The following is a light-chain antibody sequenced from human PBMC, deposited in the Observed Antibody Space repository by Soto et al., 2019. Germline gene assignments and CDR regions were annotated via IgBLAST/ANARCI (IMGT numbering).Light chain of an antibody. CDR2: VNSGGSH. CDR1: SGHSNYA. CDR3: QTWGTGSAIVV. V-gene: IGLV4-69*01. Sequence: QSVLTQSPSASASLGPSVKLTCTLSSGHSNYAIAWHQQQPEKGPRYLMKVNSGGSHIKGDGIPDRFSGSSSGAERYLFISSLQSEDEADYYCQTWGTGSAIVVFGGGTQLTVL. J-gene: IGLJ7*01.